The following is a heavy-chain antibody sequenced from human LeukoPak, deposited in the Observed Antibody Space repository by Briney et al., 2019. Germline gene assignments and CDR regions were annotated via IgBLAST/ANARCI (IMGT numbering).Heavy chain of an antibody. D-gene: IGHD4-17*01. J-gene: IGHJ4*02. CDR2: IKEDGSQK. CDR3: ARDIVLGDYADEGFDY. CDR1: GFSLSSQW. V-gene: IGHV3-7*01. Sequence: GGSLRLSCAASGFSLSSQWMSWVRQAPGKGPEWVANIKEDGSQKSYVDSVKGRFTISRDNAKNSLYLQMNSLRAEDTAVYYCARDIVLGDYADEGFDYWGQGTLVTVSS.